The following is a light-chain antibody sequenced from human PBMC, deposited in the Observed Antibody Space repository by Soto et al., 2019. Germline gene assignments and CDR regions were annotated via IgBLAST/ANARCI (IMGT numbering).Light chain of an antibody. V-gene: IGLV2-8*01. CDR3: SSYAGINNLGV. Sequence: QSALTQPPSASGSPGQSVTISCTGTSSDVGGYKYVSWYQQHPGKAPKLMIFEVNTRPLGVPDRFSGSKSGNTASLTVSGLQAEDEADYYCSSYAGINNLGVFGTGTKLTVL. J-gene: IGLJ1*01. CDR2: EVN. CDR1: SSDVGGYKY.